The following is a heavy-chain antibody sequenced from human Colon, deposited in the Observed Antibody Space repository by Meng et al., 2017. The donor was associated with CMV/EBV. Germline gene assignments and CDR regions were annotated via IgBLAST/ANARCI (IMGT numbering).Heavy chain of an antibody. CDR2: IYPGDSDV. V-gene: IGHV5-51*01. Sequence: GESLKISCEASGYDFTTYWIGWVRQMPGKGLEWMGIIYPGDSDVRYSPSFQGQVTISADRSITTAYLQWSSLKASDSAMYYCARGRAAILPFYYGANVWGQGTTVTVSS. CDR1: GYDFTTYW. J-gene: IGHJ6*02. CDR3: ARGRAAILPFYYGANV. D-gene: IGHD6-25*01.